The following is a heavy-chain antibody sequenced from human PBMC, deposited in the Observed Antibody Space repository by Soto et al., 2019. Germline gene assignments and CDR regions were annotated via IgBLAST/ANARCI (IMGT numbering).Heavy chain of an antibody. Sequence: SETLSLTCTVSGGSISSDGYYWSWIRQHPGKGLEWIGYIYYSGSTYYNPSLKSRVTISVDTSKNQFSLKLSSGTAADTAVYYCARSRYCTGGSCGAYYYYYYMDVWGKGTTATVSS. J-gene: IGHJ6*03. CDR3: ARSRYCTGGSCGAYYYYYYMDV. CDR1: GGSISSDGYY. CDR2: IYYSGST. V-gene: IGHV4-31*03. D-gene: IGHD2-15*01.